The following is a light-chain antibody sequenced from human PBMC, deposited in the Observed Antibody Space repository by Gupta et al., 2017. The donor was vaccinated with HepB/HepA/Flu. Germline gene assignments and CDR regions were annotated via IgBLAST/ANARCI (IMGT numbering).Light chain of an antibody. CDR2: QVS. V-gene: IGKV2-30*01. J-gene: IGKJ4*01. CDR1: QSLVFSDGNTF. Sequence: DVVLTQSPLSLPVTLGQPASISCRSSQSLVFSDGNTFLHWFQQRPGQSPRRLLYQVSKRDSGVPERFSGSGSGTDFTLRISRVEAADVAIYYCVQGTHWPTFGGGTKVEIK. CDR3: VQGTHWPT.